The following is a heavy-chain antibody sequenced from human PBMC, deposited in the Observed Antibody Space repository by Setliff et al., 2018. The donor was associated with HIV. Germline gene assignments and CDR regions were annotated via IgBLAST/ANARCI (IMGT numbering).Heavy chain of an antibody. D-gene: IGHD2-21*01. V-gene: IGHV4-39*01. CDR2: VSQSGST. Sequence: PSETLSLTCSVSGVSINRTDHYWGWIRQSPGKRLEWIGSVSQSGSTYYNPSLKSRITISVDRSKNLFSLKLISVTAAGQGVYYCARVPVAGANWFDPWGLGTLVTVPQ. CDR1: GVSINRTDHY. CDR3: ARVPVAGANWFDP. J-gene: IGHJ5*02.